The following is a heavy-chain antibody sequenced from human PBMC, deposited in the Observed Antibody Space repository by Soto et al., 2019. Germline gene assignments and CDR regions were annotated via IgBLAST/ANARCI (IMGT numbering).Heavy chain of an antibody. Sequence: EVQLVESGGGLVQPGGSLRLSCAASGFTFSDHYMDWVRQAPGKGLEWVGRTRSKANSYTTEYAASVKGRFTISRDDSKNSLYLQMNSLKTEDTAVYYCARAPTAYYYYDMDVWGKGTTVTVSS. CDR2: TRSKANSYTT. CDR1: GFTFSDHY. J-gene: IGHJ6*03. D-gene: IGHD5-18*01. V-gene: IGHV3-72*01. CDR3: ARAPTAYYYYDMDV.